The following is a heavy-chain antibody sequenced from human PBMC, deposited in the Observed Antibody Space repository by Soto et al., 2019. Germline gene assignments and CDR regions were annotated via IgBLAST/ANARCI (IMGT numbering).Heavy chain of an antibody. CDR3: ARGLLAIAAAGTGFDP. J-gene: IGHJ5*02. V-gene: IGHV1-46*01. CDR1: GYTFTSYY. CDR2: INPSGGST. D-gene: IGHD6-13*01. Sequence: GASVKVSCKASGYTFTSYYMHWVRQAPGQGLEWMGIINPSGGSTSYAQKFQGRVTMTRDTSTSTVYMELSSLRSEDTAVYYCARGLLAIAAAGTGFDPRGQGTLVTVSS.